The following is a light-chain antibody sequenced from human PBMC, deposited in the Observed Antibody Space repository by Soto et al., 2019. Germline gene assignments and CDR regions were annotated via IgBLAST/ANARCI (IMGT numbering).Light chain of an antibody. Sequence: EIVMTQSPATLSVSPGESATLSCRASQRISSNLAWYQQKPGQAPRLLMYGSSTRATGIPARFSGSGSGTEFTLTISSLQSEDFAVYHCQQYNNWPSITFGQGTRL. CDR1: QRISSN. J-gene: IGKJ5*01. V-gene: IGKV3-15*01. CDR2: GSS. CDR3: QQYNNWPSIT.